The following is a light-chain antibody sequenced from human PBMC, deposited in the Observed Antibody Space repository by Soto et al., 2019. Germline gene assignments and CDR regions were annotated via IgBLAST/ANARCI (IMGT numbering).Light chain of an antibody. V-gene: IGLV1-44*01. CDR1: SSNIGVNT. CDR3: GSWDDSLNGRV. CDR2: SNN. Sequence: QSVLTQPPSASGTPGQRVTISCSGGSSNIGVNTVNWYRQLPGTAPKLLMYSNNDRPSGVPDRFSGSESGTSASLAISGLQSEDEADYDCGSWDDSLNGRVFGGGTKLTDL. J-gene: IGLJ3*02.